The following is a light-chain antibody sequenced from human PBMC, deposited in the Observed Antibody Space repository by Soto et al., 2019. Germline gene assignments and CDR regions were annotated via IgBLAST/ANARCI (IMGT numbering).Light chain of an antibody. J-gene: IGKJ5*01. Sequence: DIQMTQSPSSLSASVGDRVTITCRASQDISSYLAWYQQKPGKAPKLLIYAASTLQGGVPSRFSGSGSGTDFTLTINSLQPEDLATYYCQQLNSYPITFGQGTRLEI. V-gene: IGKV1-9*01. CDR1: QDISSY. CDR2: AAS. CDR3: QQLNSYPIT.